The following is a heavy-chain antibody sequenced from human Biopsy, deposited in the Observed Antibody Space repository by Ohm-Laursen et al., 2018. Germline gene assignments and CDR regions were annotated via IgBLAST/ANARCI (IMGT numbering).Heavy chain of an antibody. J-gene: IGHJ6*02. CDR3: ASVAGPRTDYYYSNMDV. CDR2: INPSGGT. CDR1: DGSFSGYY. D-gene: IGHD2-2*01. V-gene: IGHV4-34*01. Sequence: SETLSLTCAVYDGSFSGYYWSWLRQSPGMGLEWIGEINPSGGTNYNPSLAGRVSISLDTSKIHLALKLSSVTAADTAVYYCASVAGPRTDYYYSNMDVWGRGTTVIVSS.